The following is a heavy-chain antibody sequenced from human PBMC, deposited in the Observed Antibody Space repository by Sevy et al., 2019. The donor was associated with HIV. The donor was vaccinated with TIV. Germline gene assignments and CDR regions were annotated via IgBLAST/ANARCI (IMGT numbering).Heavy chain of an antibody. Sequence: GGSLRLSCAASGFSFSSHGMHWVRQAPGKGLEWQSVISYDGNKKYYADSVKGRFTISRDNSKNTLYLQMNSLRPEDTAVYYCARDGGWYNYAPSDYWGEGTLVTVSS. V-gene: IGHV3-30*03. CDR2: ISYDGNKK. CDR3: ARDGGWYNYAPSDY. D-gene: IGHD1-1*01. J-gene: IGHJ4*02. CDR1: GFSFSSHG.